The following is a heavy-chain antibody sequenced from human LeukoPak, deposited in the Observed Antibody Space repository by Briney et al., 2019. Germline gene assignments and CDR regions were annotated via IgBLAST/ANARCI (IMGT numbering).Heavy chain of an antibody. Sequence: ASVKVSCKASGYTFTSYYMHWVRQAPGQGLEWMGWISAYNGNTNYAQKLQGRVTMTTDTSTSTAYMELRSLRSDDTAVYYCARYDFWSGYPPSYFDYWGQGTLVTVSS. J-gene: IGHJ4*02. CDR3: ARYDFWSGYPPSYFDY. CDR2: ISAYNGNT. CDR1: GYTFTSYY. D-gene: IGHD3-3*01. V-gene: IGHV1-18*04.